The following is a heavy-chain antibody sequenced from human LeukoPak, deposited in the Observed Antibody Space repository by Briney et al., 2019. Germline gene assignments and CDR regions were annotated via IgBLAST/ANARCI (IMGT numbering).Heavy chain of an antibody. J-gene: IGHJ4*02. CDR2: ISYHGNDK. Sequence: GRSLRLSCAASGFTFSSYGMHWVRQAPGKGLEWVAVISYHGNDKFYADSVKGRFTISRDNSKNTLYLQMNSLRAEDTAVYYCAKGDSYGYGGSSDYWGQGTLVTVSS. CDR3: AKGDSYGYGGSSDY. V-gene: IGHV3-30*18. D-gene: IGHD5-18*01. CDR1: GFTFSSYG.